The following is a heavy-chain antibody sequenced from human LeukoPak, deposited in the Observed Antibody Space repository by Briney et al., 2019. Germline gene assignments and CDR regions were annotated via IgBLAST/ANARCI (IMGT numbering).Heavy chain of an antibody. CDR2: IYHSGST. J-gene: IGHJ4*02. D-gene: IGHD3-22*01. CDR3: ARAGYDSSGYSTYYFDY. CDR1: GGSISSSNW. V-gene: IGHV4-4*02. Sequence: PSGTLSLTCAVSGGSISSSNWWSWVRQPPGKGLEWIGEIYHSGSTNYNPSLKSRVTISVDKSKNQFSLKLSSVTAADTAVYYCARAGYDSSGYSTYYFDYWGQGTLVTVSS.